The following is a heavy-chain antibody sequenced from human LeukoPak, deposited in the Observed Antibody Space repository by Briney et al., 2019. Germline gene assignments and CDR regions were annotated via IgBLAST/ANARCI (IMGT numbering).Heavy chain of an antibody. Sequence: PGGSLRLSCAASGFTFSSYEMSWVRQAPGKGLEWVSYISSSGSTIYYADSVKGRFTISRDNAKNSLYLQMNSLRAEDTAVYYCASPYSSGWYEDWYFDLWGRGTLVTVSS. D-gene: IGHD6-19*01. CDR3: ASPYSSGWYEDWYFDL. CDR1: GFTFSSYE. CDR2: ISSSGSTI. J-gene: IGHJ2*01. V-gene: IGHV3-48*03.